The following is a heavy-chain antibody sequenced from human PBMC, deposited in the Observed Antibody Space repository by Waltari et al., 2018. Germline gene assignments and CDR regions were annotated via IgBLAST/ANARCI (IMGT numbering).Heavy chain of an antibody. D-gene: IGHD6-19*01. Sequence: QVQLQQWGAGLLKPSETLSLTCAVYGGSFSGYYWSWIRQPPGKGLEWMGEINHSGSTDCNPALKGRVTISVDTSKNHFSLKLSAVTAADPAVYYCARGVAKSSGWSFFDYWGQGTLVTVSS. J-gene: IGHJ4*02. V-gene: IGHV4-34*01. CDR2: INHSGST. CDR3: ARGVAKSSGWSFFDY. CDR1: GGSFSGYY.